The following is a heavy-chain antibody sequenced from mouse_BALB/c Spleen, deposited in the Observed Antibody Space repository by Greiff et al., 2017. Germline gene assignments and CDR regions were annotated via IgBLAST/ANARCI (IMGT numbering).Heavy chain of an antibody. CDR2: IDPANGNT. CDR3: ARRSYGYDEFAY. CDR1: GFNIKDTY. Sequence: EVKLMESGAELVKPGASVKLSCTASGFNIKDTYMHWVKQRPEQGLEWIGRIDPANGNTKYDPKFQGKATITADTSSNTAYLQLSSLTSEDTAVYYCARRSYGYDEFAYWGQGTLVTVSA. V-gene: IGHV14-3*02. J-gene: IGHJ3*01. D-gene: IGHD2-2*01.